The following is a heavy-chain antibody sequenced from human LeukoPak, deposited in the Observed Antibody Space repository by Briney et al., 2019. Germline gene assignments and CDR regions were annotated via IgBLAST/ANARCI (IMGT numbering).Heavy chain of an antibody. Sequence: PGGSLRLSCAASGFTFSSYAMSWVRQAPGKGLEWVSAISGSGGSTYYADSVKGRFTISRDNSKNTLYLQMNSLKAEDTAVYYCAKSLGAVPAARANFDYWGQGTLVTVSS. D-gene: IGHD2-2*01. CDR2: ISGSGGST. CDR1: GFTFSSYA. V-gene: IGHV3-23*01. J-gene: IGHJ4*02. CDR3: AKSLGAVPAARANFDY.